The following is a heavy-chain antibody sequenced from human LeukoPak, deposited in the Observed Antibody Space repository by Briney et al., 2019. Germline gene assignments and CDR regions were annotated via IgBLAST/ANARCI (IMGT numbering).Heavy chain of an antibody. CDR1: GFTFSSYE. CDR3: AELGITMIGGV. CDR2: ISSSGSTI. Sequence: PGGSLRLSCAASGFTFSSYEMNWVRQAPGKGLEWVSYISSSGSTIYYADSVKGRFTISRDNAKSSLYLQMNSLRAEDTAVYYWAELGITMIGGVWGKGTTVTISS. V-gene: IGHV3-48*03. J-gene: IGHJ6*04. D-gene: IGHD3-10*02.